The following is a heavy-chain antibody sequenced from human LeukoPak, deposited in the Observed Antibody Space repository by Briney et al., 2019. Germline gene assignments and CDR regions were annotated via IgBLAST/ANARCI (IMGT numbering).Heavy chain of an antibody. CDR3: ARSAVRGVACDY. CDR1: GFTFSSFS. J-gene: IGHJ4*02. D-gene: IGHD3-10*01. V-gene: IGHV3-48*01. Sequence: GGSLRLSCTASGFTFSSFSMHWVRQAPGKGLEWLSYISTSSRSTYYADSVKGRFTISRDNAKNTLFLDMHSLRPGDSAVYYCARSAVRGVACDYWGQGTLLTVSS. CDR2: ISTSSRST.